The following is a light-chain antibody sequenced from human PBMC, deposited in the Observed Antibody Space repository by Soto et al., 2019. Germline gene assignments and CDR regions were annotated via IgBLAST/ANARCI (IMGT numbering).Light chain of an antibody. Sequence: EIVLTQSPATLSLSPGESATLSCRASQSVSSYLAWYQQKPGQAPRLLIYDASNRATGIPARFNGSGSGTDFTLTISSLEPEDFAVYYCQQRSNGPPFTCGPVTKVDIK. CDR3: QQRSNGPPFT. V-gene: IGKV3-11*01. CDR2: DAS. J-gene: IGKJ3*01. CDR1: QSVSSY.